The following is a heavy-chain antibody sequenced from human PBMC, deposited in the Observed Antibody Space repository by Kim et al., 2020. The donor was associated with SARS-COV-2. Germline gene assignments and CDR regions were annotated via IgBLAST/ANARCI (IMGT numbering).Heavy chain of an antibody. J-gene: IGHJ4*02. V-gene: IGHV3-23*01. CDR3: AKVHLAVAGPPY. D-gene: IGHD6-19*01. Sequence: YEEPVKGRFTIARDNSKNTQYLQMNSLRAEDTAVYYCAKVHLAVAGPPYWGQGTLVTVSS.